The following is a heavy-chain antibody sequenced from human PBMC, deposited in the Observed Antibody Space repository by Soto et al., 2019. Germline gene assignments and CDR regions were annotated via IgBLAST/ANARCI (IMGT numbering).Heavy chain of an antibody. Sequence: QVQLVQTGAEVKKPGSSVKVSCKVSGGTFNIRWVRQAPGQGLEWMGGIIPVIDTANYARKFQGRVVISADRATNIVYLEMMSLTLEDTAVYYCARGSGADAFDIWGQGTMVTVSS. D-gene: IGHD7-27*01. J-gene: IGHJ3*02. CDR1: GGTFN. CDR3: ARGSGADAFDI. V-gene: IGHV1-69*06. CDR2: IIPVIDTA.